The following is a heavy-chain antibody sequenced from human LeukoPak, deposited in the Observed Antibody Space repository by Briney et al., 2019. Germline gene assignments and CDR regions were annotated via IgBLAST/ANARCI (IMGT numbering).Heavy chain of an antibody. D-gene: IGHD2-2*01. V-gene: IGHV3-30*03. J-gene: IGHJ6*02. CDR3: AAPGVPYYYYGMDV. CDR2: ISYDGSNK. Sequence: GGSLRLSCAASGFTFSSYGIHWVRQAPGKGLEWVAVISYDGSNKYYADSVKGRFTISRDNSKNTLYLQMNSLRAEDTAVYYCAAPGVPYYYYGMDVWGQGTTVTVSS. CDR1: GFTFSSYG.